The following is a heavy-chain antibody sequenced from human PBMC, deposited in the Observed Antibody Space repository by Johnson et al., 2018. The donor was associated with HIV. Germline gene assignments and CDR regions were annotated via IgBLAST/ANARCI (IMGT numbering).Heavy chain of an antibody. CDR1: GFTFSSYG. J-gene: IGHJ3*02. Sequence: QVQLVESGGGVVQPGRSLRLSCAASGFTFSSYGMHWVRQAPGKGLEWVAVISYDGGNKYYADSVKGRFTISRDNSKNTLYLQMSSLRAEDTAVYYCAKCRGLGARGAFDIWGQGTMVTVSS. CDR3: AKCRGLGARGAFDI. D-gene: IGHD4/OR15-4a*01. CDR2: ISYDGGNK. V-gene: IGHV3-30*18.